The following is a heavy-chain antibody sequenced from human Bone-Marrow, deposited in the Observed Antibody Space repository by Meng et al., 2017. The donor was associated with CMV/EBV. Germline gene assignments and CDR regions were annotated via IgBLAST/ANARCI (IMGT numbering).Heavy chain of an antibody. CDR1: GYTFTSYG. CDR2: ISAYNGNT. CDR3: ARPYYDFWSGYFPVAYYYGMDV. Sequence: ASVKVSCKSSGYTFTSYGISWVRQAPGQGLEWMGWISAYNGNTNYAQKLQGRVTMTTDTSTSTAYIELRSLKSDQTAVYYCARPYYDFWSGYFPVAYYYGMDVWGQGTTVTVSS. J-gene: IGHJ6*02. D-gene: IGHD3-3*01. V-gene: IGHV1-18*01.